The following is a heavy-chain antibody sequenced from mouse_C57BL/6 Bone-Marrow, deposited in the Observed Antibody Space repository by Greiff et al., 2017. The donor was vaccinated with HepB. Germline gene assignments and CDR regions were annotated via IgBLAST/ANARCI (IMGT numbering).Heavy chain of an antibody. J-gene: IGHJ3*01. CDR3: ARGFRQLRLQAWFAY. V-gene: IGHV5-4*03. D-gene: IGHD3-2*02. Sequence: EVKVEESGGGLVKPGGSLKLSCAASGFTFSSYAMSWVRQTPEKRLEWVATISDGGSYTYYPDNVKGRFTISRDNAKNNLYLQMSHLKSEDTAMYYCARGFRQLRLQAWFAYWGQGTLVTVSA. CDR1: GFTFSSYA. CDR2: ISDGGSYT.